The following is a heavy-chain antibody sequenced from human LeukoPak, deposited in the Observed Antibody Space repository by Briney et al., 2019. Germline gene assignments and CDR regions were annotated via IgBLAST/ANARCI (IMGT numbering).Heavy chain of an antibody. CDR1: GGSFSGYY. D-gene: IGHD3-10*01. CDR3: ARERFGELGDAFDI. Sequence: PSETLSLTCAVYGGSFSGYYWSWIRQPPGKGLEWIGEINHSGSTNYNPSLKSRVTISVDTSKDQFSLKLSSVTAADTAVYYCARERFGELGDAFDIWGQGTMVTVSS. V-gene: IGHV4-34*01. J-gene: IGHJ3*02. CDR2: INHSGST.